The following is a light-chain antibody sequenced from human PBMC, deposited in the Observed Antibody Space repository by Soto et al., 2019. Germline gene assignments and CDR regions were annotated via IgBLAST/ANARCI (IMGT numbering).Light chain of an antibody. Sequence: MVLPQSPATLFLSPGERATLSCRASQSVSSYLAWYQQKPGQAPRLLIYDASNRPTGIPARFSGRGSGTDFTLTISSLEPEDFADYYCPTGYNRLPTYAFGPGTKVDVK. J-gene: IGKJ1*01. CDR1: QSVSSY. V-gene: IGKV3-11*01. CDR3: PTGYNRLPTYA. CDR2: DAS.